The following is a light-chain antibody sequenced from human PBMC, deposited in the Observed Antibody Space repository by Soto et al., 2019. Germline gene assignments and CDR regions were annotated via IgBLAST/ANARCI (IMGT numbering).Light chain of an antibody. CDR1: SSNIGSNT. CDR3: AAWDDSLSGRV. Sequence: QSVLTQPPSASGTPGQSVTISCFGSSSNIGSNTVSWYQQLPGTAPKVLIYFNNQRPSGVPDRFSGSKSGTSASLAISGLQSEDEADYFCAAWDDSLSGRVFGGGTKLTVL. CDR2: FNN. J-gene: IGLJ2*01. V-gene: IGLV1-44*01.